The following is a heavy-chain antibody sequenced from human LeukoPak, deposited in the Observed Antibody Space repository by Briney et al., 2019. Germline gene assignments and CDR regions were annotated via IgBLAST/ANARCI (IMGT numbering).Heavy chain of an antibody. Sequence: PGGSLRLSCTASGFTFSGYEMNWVRQAPGKGLEWVSYISRSGSPIYYEDSVKVRFTNSRDNAKNSLYLQMNSLRDEGTAVYYCARVSMIRGGTSWCDPWGQGTVNSVS. CDR2: ISRSGSPI. J-gene: IGHJ5*02. CDR1: GFTFSGYE. V-gene: IGHV3-48*03. CDR3: ARVSMIRGGTSWCDP. D-gene: IGHD3-10*01.